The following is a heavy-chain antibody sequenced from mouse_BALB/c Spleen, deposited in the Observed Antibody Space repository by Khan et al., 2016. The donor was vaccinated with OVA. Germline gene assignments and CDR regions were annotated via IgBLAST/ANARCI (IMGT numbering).Heavy chain of an antibody. Sequence: QVQLKESGAELVKPGASVKLSCKASGYIFTSYYMYWVKQRPGQGLEWIGDINPSNGGTNFNEKFKSKATLTVDKSSSTAYMQLSSLTYEDSAVYYCTRKDYYGSSRGYFADWGAGTAVTVSA. CDR3: TRKDYYGSSRGYFAD. V-gene: IGHV1S81*02. CDR2: INPSNGGT. CDR1: GYIFTSYY. J-gene: IGHJ1*01. D-gene: IGHD1-1*01.